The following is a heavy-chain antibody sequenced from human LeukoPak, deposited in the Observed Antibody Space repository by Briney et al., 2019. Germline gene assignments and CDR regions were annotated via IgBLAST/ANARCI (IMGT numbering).Heavy chain of an antibody. J-gene: IGHJ6*03. CDR1: GFTFSSYS. CDR2: ISSSSSYI. Sequence: PGGSLRLSCAASGFTFSSYSMNWVRQAPGKGLEWVSSISSSSSYIYYADSVKGRFTISRDNAKNSLYLQMNSLRAEDTAVYYCASNIGMRIAAAIYYYYMDVWGKGTTVTVSS. D-gene: IGHD6-13*01. CDR3: ASNIGMRIAAAIYYYYMDV. V-gene: IGHV3-21*01.